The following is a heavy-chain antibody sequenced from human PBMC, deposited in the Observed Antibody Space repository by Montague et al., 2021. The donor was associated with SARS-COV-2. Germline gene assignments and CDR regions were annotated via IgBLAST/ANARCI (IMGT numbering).Heavy chain of an antibody. CDR3: ARVHPLWFGELLLDYYYYYGMDV. CDR1: GGSISNSNW. D-gene: IGHD3-10*01. Sequence: SETLSLTCAVSGGSISNSNWWSWVRQPPGKGLEWIGDIYHSGSTNYNPSLKSRVTISVDKSKNQFSLKLSSVTAADTAVYYCARVHPLWFGELLLDYYYYYGMDVWGQGTTVTVSS. V-gene: IGHV4-4*02. J-gene: IGHJ6*02. CDR2: IYHSGST.